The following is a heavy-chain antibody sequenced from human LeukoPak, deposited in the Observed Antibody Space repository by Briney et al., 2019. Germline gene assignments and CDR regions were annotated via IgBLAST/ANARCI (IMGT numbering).Heavy chain of an antibody. Sequence: GGSLRLSCAAPGVIFSSYSMNWVRQAPGKGLEWDSSISTSSSYIDYADSVKGRFTVSRDNAKNSLYLQMNSLRAEDTAVYYCAREYGGFDYWGQGTLVTVSS. CDR2: ISTSSSYI. CDR3: AREYGGFDY. V-gene: IGHV3-21*01. J-gene: IGHJ4*02. D-gene: IGHD4-23*01. CDR1: GVIFSSYS.